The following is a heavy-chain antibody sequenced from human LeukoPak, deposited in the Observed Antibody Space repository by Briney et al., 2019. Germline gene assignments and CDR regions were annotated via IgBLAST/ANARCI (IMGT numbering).Heavy chain of an antibody. CDR1: GGSISSGSYY. J-gene: IGHJ4*02. Sequence: PSETLSLTCAVSGGSISSGSYYWGWIRQPPGKGLECIGSFYYNGSTYSNPSLKSRVTISVDTSKNQFSLKLSSVTAADTAVYYCARRGVTGEYFGYWGPGTLVTVSS. D-gene: IGHD4-11*01. CDR2: FYYNGST. V-gene: IGHV4-39*01. CDR3: ARRGVTGEYFGY.